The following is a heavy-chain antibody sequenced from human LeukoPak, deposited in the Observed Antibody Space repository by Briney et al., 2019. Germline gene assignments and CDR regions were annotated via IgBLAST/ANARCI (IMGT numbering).Heavy chain of an antibody. CDR1: GGSISSSSYY. Sequence: KPSETLSLTCTVSGGSISSSSYYWGWIRQPPGKGLEWIGSIYYSGSTYYNPSLKSRVTISVDTSKNQFSLKLSSVTAADTAVYYCASDPADIVVVPAALVYTIIWGQGTMVTVSS. J-gene: IGHJ3*02. D-gene: IGHD2-2*01. CDR2: IYYSGST. V-gene: IGHV4-39*01. CDR3: ASDPADIVVVPAALVYTII.